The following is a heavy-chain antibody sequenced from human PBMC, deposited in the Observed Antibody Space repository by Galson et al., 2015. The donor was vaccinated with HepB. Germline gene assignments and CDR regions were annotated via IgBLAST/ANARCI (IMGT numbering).Heavy chain of an antibody. J-gene: IGHJ4*02. CDR2: IWFDGSNK. Sequence: SLRLSCAASGFTFSNYGMHWVRQAPGKGLEWVAVIWFDGSNKYYADSVKGRFTISRDNSKNMLYLQMNSLRPEDTAVFYCAKSFSGSYKWGGSSFDYWGQGTLVTVSS. D-gene: IGHD1-26*01. CDR1: GFTFSNYG. V-gene: IGHV3-33*08. CDR3: AKSFSGSYKWGGSSFDY.